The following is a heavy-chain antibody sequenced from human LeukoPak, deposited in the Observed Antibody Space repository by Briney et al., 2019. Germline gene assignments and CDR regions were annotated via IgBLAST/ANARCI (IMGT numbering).Heavy chain of an antibody. V-gene: IGHV1-2*02. D-gene: IGHD3-10*01. CDR2: INPNSGGT. J-gene: IGHJ4*02. CDR3: ARDPEGLLWFGPRRINGDDDY. CDR1: GYTFTGYY. Sequence: GASVKVSFKASGYTFTGYYMHWVRQAPGQGLEWMGWINPNSGGTNYAQKFQGRVTMTRDTSISTAYMELSRLRSDDTAVYYCARDPEGLLWFGPRRINGDDDYWGQGTLVTVSS.